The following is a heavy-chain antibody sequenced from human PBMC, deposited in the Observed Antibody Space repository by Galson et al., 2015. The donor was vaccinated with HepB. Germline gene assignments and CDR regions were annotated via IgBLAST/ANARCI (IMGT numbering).Heavy chain of an antibody. CDR1: GYTLTELS. J-gene: IGHJ6*02. Sequence: VKVSCKVSGYTLTELSMHWVRQAPGKGLEWMGGFDPEDGETIYAQKFQGRVTITADKSTSTAYMELSSLRSEDTAVYYRARGVVVVPAAIREYYYYGMDVWGQGTTVTVSS. D-gene: IGHD2-2*01. CDR3: ARGVVVVPAAIREYYYYGMDV. CDR2: FDPEDGET. V-gene: IGHV1-24*01.